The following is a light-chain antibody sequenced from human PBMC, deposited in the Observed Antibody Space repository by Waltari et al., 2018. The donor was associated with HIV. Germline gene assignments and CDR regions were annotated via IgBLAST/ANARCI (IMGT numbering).Light chain of an antibody. Sequence: QSALTQPRPVSGSPGQSVTMSCTGTSSDIGTYNYVSWYQQHPGKASKVMTYDVSKRPAGIADCLSSSKSCNTAFLTISGLHAEDEADYFCYLYARSYSSFGGGTNLTVL. CDR1: SSDIGTYNY. CDR3: YLYARSYSS. V-gene: IGLV2-11*01. CDR2: DVS. J-gene: IGLJ2*01.